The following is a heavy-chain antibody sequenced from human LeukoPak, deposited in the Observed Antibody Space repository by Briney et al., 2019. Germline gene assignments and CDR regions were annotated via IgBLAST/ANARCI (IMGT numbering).Heavy chain of an antibody. J-gene: IGHJ5*02. Sequence: SVKVSCKASGGTFSSYTINWVRQAPGQGLEWMGGIIPIFSISNYAQKLQGRVTMTTDTSTSTAYMELRSLRSDDTAVYYCARGASIVIPAAIQENWFDPWGQGTLVTVSS. V-gene: IGHV1-69*10. CDR3: ARGASIVIPAAIQENWFDP. CDR2: IIPIFSIS. D-gene: IGHD2-2*01. CDR1: GGTFSSYT.